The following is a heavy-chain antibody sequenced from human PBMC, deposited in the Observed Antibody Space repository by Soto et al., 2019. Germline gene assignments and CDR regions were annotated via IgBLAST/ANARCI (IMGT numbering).Heavy chain of an antibody. V-gene: IGHV3-30*18. CDR3: AKEGYYFDRSGHGNYIDN. Sequence: QVHLVESGGGAVQAGRSLRLSCAASGFTFSNYGMQWVRQTPGKGLEGVTFISKDGTDKFYADSVKGRFTISRDNSKNTLYVEMTGLRPEDTAVYYCAKEGYYFDRSGHGNYIDNWGQGTLVTVSS. CDR1: GFTFSNYG. J-gene: IGHJ4*02. CDR2: ISKDGTDK. D-gene: IGHD3-22*01.